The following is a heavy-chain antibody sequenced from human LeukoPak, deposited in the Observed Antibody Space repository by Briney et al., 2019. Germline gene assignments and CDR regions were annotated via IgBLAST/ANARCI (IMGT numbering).Heavy chain of an antibody. Sequence: AGSLTLSCAASGFTFSSYNMSWVRQPPGQGLEWVSYIPSTSSYTSYEDSVKGRFTISRDNAKNSLYLQMSSLRAEDTAVYYCAGAANTAAGTPTLAIDYWGQGTLVTVSS. V-gene: IGHV3-11*05. J-gene: IGHJ4*02. CDR3: AGAANTAAGTPTLAIDY. CDR1: GFTFSSYN. D-gene: IGHD6-13*01. CDR2: IPSTSSYT.